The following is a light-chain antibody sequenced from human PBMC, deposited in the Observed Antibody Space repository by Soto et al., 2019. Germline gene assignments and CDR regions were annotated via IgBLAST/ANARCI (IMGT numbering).Light chain of an antibody. CDR1: QSVSSTY. CDR3: QQYGSLPWT. CDR2: AAS. V-gene: IGKV3-20*01. Sequence: EIVLTQSPGTLSLSLGERATLSCRASQSVSSTYFSWYRQKPGQAPRLLIYAASSRATGIPDRFSGSGSGTDFTLTISRLEPEDFAVYYCQQYGSLPWTFGQGTKVDIK. J-gene: IGKJ1*01.